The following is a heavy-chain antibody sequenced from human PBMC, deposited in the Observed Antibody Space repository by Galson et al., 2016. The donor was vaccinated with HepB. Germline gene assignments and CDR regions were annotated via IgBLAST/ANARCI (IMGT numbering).Heavy chain of an antibody. CDR1: GGSINSYY. J-gene: IGHJ3*02. V-gene: IGHV4-59*01. CDR2: IYYSGRT. Sequence: SETLSLTCTVSGGSINSYYWSWIRQSPGKGLEWIGYIYYSGRTNYNPSLKSRVTISVDTSKNLFSLKMNSVTAADTAVYYCARNGGTYGFFAFDIWGQGTMVTISS. D-gene: IGHD1-26*01. CDR3: ARNGGTYGFFAFDI.